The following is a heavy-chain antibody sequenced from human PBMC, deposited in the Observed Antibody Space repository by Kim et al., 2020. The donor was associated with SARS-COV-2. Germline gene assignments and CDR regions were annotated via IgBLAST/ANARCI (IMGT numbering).Heavy chain of an antibody. CDR2: IYYSGTT. Sequence: SETLSLTCSVSGVSIISSGYNWGWIRQPPGKGLEWIGSIYYSGTTYYNPSLKSQVTISVDTSKNQFSLRLSSVTAADTALFYCTRHGLIAAAVDYWGQGT. CDR1: GVSIISSGYN. J-gene: IGHJ4*02. V-gene: IGHV4-39*01. D-gene: IGHD6-13*01. CDR3: TRHGLIAAAVDY.